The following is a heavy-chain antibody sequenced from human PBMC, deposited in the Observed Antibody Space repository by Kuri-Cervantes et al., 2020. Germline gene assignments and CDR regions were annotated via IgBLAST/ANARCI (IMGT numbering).Heavy chain of an antibody. Sequence: ASVKVSCKASGYTFTGYYMHWVRQAPGQGLEWMGWISAYNGNTNYAQKLQGRVTMTTDTSTSTAYMELRSLRSDDTAVYYCARDGSYNWNYDYYYYGMDVWGQGTTVTVSS. CDR1: GYTFTGYY. D-gene: IGHD1-7*01. CDR3: ARDGSYNWNYDYYYYGMDV. V-gene: IGHV1-18*04. J-gene: IGHJ6*02. CDR2: ISAYNGNT.